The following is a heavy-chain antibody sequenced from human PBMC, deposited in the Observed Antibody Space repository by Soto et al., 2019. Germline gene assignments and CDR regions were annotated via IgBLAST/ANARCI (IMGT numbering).Heavy chain of an antibody. J-gene: IGHJ4*02. CDR3: ARTAAAAYNRGSGDY. D-gene: IGHD1-20*01. Sequence: QVQLVQSGAEVKKPGVSVKVSCKASGYTFTNYAVHWVRQAPGQRLEWMGWINAGNGNTKYSQNFQGRVTITRDTSASTAYMELSSLRSEDTAVYYCARTAAAAYNRGSGDYWGQGTLVTVSS. CDR1: GYTFTNYA. V-gene: IGHV1-3*01. CDR2: INAGNGNT.